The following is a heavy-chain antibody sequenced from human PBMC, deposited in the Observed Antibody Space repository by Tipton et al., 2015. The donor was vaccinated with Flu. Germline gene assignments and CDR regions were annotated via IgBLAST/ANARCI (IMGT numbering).Heavy chain of an antibody. CDR3: AKRGLSTRYGDYRFDH. J-gene: IGHJ4*02. Sequence: SLRLSCAASGFTFSTYAMSWVRQAPGKGLEWVSAISSNGEYTYYADSVRGRFTISRDNSKDTLYLQVNSLRAEDTAIYYCAKRGLSTRYGDYRFDHWGQGTLLTVSS. V-gene: IGHV3-23*01. CDR1: GFTFSTYA. CDR2: ISSNGEYT. D-gene: IGHD4-17*01.